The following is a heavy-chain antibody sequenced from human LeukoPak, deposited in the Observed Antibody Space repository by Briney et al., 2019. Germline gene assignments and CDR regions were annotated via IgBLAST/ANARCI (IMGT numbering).Heavy chain of an antibody. D-gene: IGHD3-10*01. Sequence: GGSLRLSCADSGFTFSSYAMSWVRQAPGKGLEWVSAISGSGGSTYYADSVKGRFTISRDNSKNTLYLQMNSLRAEDTAVYYCANPYYYGSGSYYPFDYWGQGILVTVSS. J-gene: IGHJ4*02. V-gene: IGHV3-23*01. CDR2: ISGSGGST. CDR1: GFTFSSYA. CDR3: ANPYYYGSGSYYPFDY.